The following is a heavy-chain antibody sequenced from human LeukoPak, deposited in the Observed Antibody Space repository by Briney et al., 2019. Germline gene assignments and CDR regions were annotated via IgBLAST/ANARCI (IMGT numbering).Heavy chain of an antibody. J-gene: IGHJ4*02. D-gene: IGHD3-10*01. CDR1: GFTFSDYY. CDR3: ARDSAMVRGKPLL. Sequence: GGSLRLSCAASGFTFSDYYMNWLRQAPGKGLEWVSYIDSRGSTLYYADSVKGRFTISRDNAKNSLYLQMSSLRAEDTAVYYCARDSAMVRGKPLLWGQGTLVTVSS. CDR2: IDSRGSTL. V-gene: IGHV3-11*01.